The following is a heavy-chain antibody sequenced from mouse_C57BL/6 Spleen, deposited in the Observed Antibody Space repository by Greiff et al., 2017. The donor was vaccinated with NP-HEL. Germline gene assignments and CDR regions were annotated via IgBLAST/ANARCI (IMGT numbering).Heavy chain of an antibody. CDR3: ARGGGRGDYPGFAY. CDR1: GFTFSSYA. J-gene: IGHJ3*01. V-gene: IGHV5-4*01. Sequence: EVQLVESGGGLVKPGGSLKLSCAASGFTFSSYAMSWVRQTPAKRLEWVATISAGGSYTYYPDNVKGRFTISRDNATNNLYLQMSHLKSEDTAMFYCARGGGRGDYPGFAYCGQGTLVTVAA. D-gene: IGHD2-4*01. CDR2: ISAGGSYT.